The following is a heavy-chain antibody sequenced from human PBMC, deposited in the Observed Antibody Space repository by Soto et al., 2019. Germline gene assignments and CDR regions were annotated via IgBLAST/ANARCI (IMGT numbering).Heavy chain of an antibody. D-gene: IGHD5-18*01. V-gene: IGHV1-18*01. J-gene: IGHJ4*02. CDR1: GYTFTSYG. Sequence: ASVKVSCKASGYTFTSYGITWVRQAPGQGLEWMGWISAYNGNTNYAQKLQGRVTMTTDTSTSTAYMELRSLRSDDTAVYYCAVDTAMVQFDYWGQGTLVTVSS. CDR2: ISAYNGNT. CDR3: AVDTAMVQFDY.